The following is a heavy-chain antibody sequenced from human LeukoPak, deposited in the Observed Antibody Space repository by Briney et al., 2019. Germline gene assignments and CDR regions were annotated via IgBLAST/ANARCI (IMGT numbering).Heavy chain of an antibody. CDR1: GYSFISYW. CDR3: ARQTDSSGWCAFDI. Sequence: GESLKISCKGSGYSFISYWIGWVRQMPGKGLEWMWIIYPGDSDTRYSPSFQGQVTISADKSISTAYLQWSSLKASDTAMYYCARQTDSSGWCAFDIWGQGTMVTVSS. CDR2: IYPGDSDT. D-gene: IGHD6-19*01. J-gene: IGHJ3*02. V-gene: IGHV5-51*01.